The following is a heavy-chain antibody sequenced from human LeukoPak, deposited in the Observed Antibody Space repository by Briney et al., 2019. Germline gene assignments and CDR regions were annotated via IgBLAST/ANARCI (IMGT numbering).Heavy chain of an antibody. CDR1: GFTFDDYA. Sequence: TGGSQRLSCAASGFTFDDYAMHWVRQAPGKGLEWVSGINWNSGSIGYADSVKGRFTISRDNAKNSLYLQMNSLRAEDMALYYCAKDSGSGWYAPGSFDYWGQGTLVTVSS. CDR2: INWNSGSI. CDR3: AKDSGSGWYAPGSFDY. D-gene: IGHD6-19*01. J-gene: IGHJ4*02. V-gene: IGHV3-9*03.